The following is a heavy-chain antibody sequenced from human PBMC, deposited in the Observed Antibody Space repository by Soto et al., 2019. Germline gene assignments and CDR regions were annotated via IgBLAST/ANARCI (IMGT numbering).Heavy chain of an antibody. J-gene: IGHJ6*02. V-gene: IGHV1-69*12. CDR2: IIPIFGTA. CDR1: GGTFSSYA. Sequence: QVQLVQSGAEVKKPGSSVKVSCKASGGTFSSYAISWVRQAPGQGLEWMGGIIPIFGTANYAQKFQGRVMITADESTSTAYMELSSIRTEDTAVYYYSAPLRFLEWFYYYYYGMDVWGQGTTVTVSS. D-gene: IGHD3-3*01. CDR3: SAPLRFLEWFYYYYYGMDV.